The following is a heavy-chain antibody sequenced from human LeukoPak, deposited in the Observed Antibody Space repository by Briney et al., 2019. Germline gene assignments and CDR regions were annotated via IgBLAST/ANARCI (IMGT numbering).Heavy chain of an antibody. D-gene: IGHD6-6*01. Sequence: ASVKVSCKASGYTFTDYYMHWVRQAPGQGLEWMGWINPNSGGTNYAQKFQDRVTMTRDTSISTAYMELSRLRSDDTAVYYCATGGVSSSSSFDYWGQGTLVTVSS. CDR2: INPNSGGT. V-gene: IGHV1-2*02. J-gene: IGHJ4*02. CDR3: ATGGVSSSSSFDY. CDR1: GYTFTDYY.